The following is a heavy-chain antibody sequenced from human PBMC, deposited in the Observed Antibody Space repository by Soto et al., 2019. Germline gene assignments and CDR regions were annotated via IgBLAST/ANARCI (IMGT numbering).Heavy chain of an antibody. CDR3: ARGDYGTGGYPFPYVDY. CDR1: GYSFTGYY. D-gene: IGHD2-8*02. CDR2: INPDSGAT. Sequence: HEHLVQSGAEVKRPGASLKVSCKASGYSFTGYYIHWVRQAPGQGLEWMGWINPDSGATNYAQNFQGRVTLTSDTSISTASMDLTSLKSDDTAVYYCARGDYGTGGYPFPYVDYWGQGTLVIVSS. V-gene: IGHV1-2*02. J-gene: IGHJ4*02.